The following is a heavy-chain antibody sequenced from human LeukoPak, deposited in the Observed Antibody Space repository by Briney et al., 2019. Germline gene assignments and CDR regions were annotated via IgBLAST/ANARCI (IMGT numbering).Heavy chain of an antibody. CDR1: GYSFTSYW. J-gene: IGHJ3*02. D-gene: IGHD3-22*01. CDR2: IYPGDSDT. CDR3: ARLYYYDSSGSANAFDI. Sequence: GESLKISCKGSGYSFTSYWIGWVRQLPGKGLEWMGIIYPGDSDTRYGPSFQGQVTISADKSISTAYLQWSSLKASDTAMYYCARLYYYDSSGSANAFDIWGQGTMVTVSS. V-gene: IGHV5-51*01.